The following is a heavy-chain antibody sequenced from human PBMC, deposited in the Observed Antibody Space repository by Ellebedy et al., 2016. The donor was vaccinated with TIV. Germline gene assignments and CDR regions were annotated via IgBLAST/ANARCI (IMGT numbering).Heavy chain of an antibody. CDR3: ARRSTDFAFDS. V-gene: IGHV3-23*01. J-gene: IGHJ4*02. Sequence: GESLKISCAASGFTFSTYAMSWVRQAPGKGPEWVSAISGSGDRSYYGDSVRGRFIISRDNSQNIVYLELNSLRPEDTAVYFCARRSTDFAFDSWGQGTLVTVSS. CDR1: GFTFSTYA. D-gene: IGHD3/OR15-3a*01. CDR2: ISGSGDRS.